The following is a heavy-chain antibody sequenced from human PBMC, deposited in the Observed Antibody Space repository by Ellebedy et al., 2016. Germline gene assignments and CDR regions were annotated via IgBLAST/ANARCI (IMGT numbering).Heavy chain of an antibody. J-gene: IGHJ6*02. CDR2: ISYSGST. V-gene: IGHV4-59*08. CDR3: ARLRVPAAINYYGMDV. D-gene: IGHD2-2*01. CDR1: GGSITSHS. Sequence: SETLSLTCAVSGGSITSHSWSWIRQSPGKGLEWLGFISYSGSTKYNSSLKSRVTMSLDTSKNQFSLKLTSVTAADTAVYFCARLRVPAAINYYGMDVWGQGTTVTVSS.